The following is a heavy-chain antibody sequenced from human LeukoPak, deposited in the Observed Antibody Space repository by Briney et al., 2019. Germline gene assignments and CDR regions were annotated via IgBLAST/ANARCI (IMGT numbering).Heavy chain of an antibody. CDR3: ARDRRRIAAAGILDY. Sequence: PGGSLRLSCAASGFTFSDHWMAWVRQAPGKGLEWVANINEDGATKNYVDSVKGRFTISRDNSKNSLYLQMNSLRTEDTALYYCARDRRRIAAAGILDYWGQGTLVTVSS. J-gene: IGHJ4*02. CDR2: INEDGATK. D-gene: IGHD6-13*01. CDR1: GFTFSDHW. V-gene: IGHV3-7*03.